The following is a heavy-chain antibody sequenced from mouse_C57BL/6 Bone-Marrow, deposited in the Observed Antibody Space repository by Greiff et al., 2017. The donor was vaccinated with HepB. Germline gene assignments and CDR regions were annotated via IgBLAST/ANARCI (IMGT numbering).Heavy chain of an antibody. CDR1: GFTFSSYG. V-gene: IGHV5-6*01. CDR2: ISSGGSYT. Sequence: EVQGVESGGDLVKPGGSLKLSCAASGFTFSSYGMSWVRQTPDKRLEWVATISSGGSYTYYPDSVQGRFTISRDNAKNTLYLQMSSLKSEDTAMYYCARPYDYAWFAYWGQGTLVTVSA. J-gene: IGHJ3*01. CDR3: ARPYDYAWFAY. D-gene: IGHD2-4*01.